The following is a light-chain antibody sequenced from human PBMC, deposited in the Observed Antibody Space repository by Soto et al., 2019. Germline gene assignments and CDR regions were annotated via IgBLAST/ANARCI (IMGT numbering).Light chain of an antibody. J-gene: IGLJ2*01. Sequence: QPVLTQSPSASASLGASVKLTCTLSSGHSSYAIAWHQQQPEKGPRYLMKLNSDGSHSKGDGIPDRFSGSSSEAERYLTISSLQSEDEADYYCQTWGTGVVFGGGTKLTVL. V-gene: IGLV4-69*01. CDR1: SGHSSYA. CDR2: LNSDGSH. CDR3: QTWGTGVV.